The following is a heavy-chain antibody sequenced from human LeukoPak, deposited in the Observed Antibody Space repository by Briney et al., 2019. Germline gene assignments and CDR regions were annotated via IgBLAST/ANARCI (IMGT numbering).Heavy chain of an antibody. J-gene: IGHJ4*02. V-gene: IGHV3-23*01. D-gene: IGHD1-26*01. CDR2: ISGSGGST. CDR1: GFTFISYA. Sequence: GGSLRLSCAASGFTFISYAMSWVRQAPGKGLEWVSAISGSGGSTYYADSVKGRFTISRGNSKNTLYLQMNSLRAEDTAVYYCAKGISGSYPYYFDYWGQGTLVTVSS. CDR3: AKGISGSYPYYFDY.